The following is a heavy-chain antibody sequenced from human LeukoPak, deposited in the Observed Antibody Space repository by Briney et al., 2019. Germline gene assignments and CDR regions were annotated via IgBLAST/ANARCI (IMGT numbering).Heavy chain of an antibody. Sequence: TGGSLRLSCAASGFTFSTYWMSWVRQAPGKGLEWVANIKEDGGEKNYVDSVKGRFTISRDNARNSLHLQMNSLRAEDTAMYYCATYSRSSGWFDPRSQGTLVTVSS. CDR3: ATYSRSSGWFDP. J-gene: IGHJ5*02. CDR2: IKEDGGEK. D-gene: IGHD4-11*01. CDR1: GFTFSTYW. V-gene: IGHV3-7*01.